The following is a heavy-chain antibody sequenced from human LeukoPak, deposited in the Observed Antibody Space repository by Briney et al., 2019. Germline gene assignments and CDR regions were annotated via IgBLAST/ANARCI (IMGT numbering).Heavy chain of an antibody. Sequence: GGSLRPSCAASGFTFSSYGMHWVRQAPGKGLEWVALISYIGSNKYYADSVKGRFTISRDNSKNTLYLQMNSLRTEDTAVYYCARDHDSSGYYYPIGGWFDPWGRGTLVTVSS. CDR1: GFTFSSYG. D-gene: IGHD3-22*01. CDR3: ARDHDSSGYYYPIGGWFDP. CDR2: ISYIGSNK. V-gene: IGHV3-30*03. J-gene: IGHJ5*02.